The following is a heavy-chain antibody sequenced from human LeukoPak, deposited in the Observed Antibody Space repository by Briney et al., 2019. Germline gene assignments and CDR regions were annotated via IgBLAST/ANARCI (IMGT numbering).Heavy chain of an antibody. D-gene: IGHD1-26*01. CDR1: GYTFTGYY. CDR2: INPNSGGT. J-gene: IGHJ6*02. Sequence: ASVKVSCKASGYTFTGYYMHWVRQAPGQGLEWMGWINPNSGGTNYAQKLQGRVTMTTDTSTSTAYMELRSLRSDDTAVYYCARALSGSYYGIPRYYGMDVWGQGTTVTVSS. CDR3: ARALSGSYYGIPRYYGMDV. V-gene: IGHV1-2*02.